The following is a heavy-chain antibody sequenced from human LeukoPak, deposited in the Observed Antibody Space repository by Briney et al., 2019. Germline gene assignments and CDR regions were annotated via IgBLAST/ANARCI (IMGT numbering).Heavy chain of an antibody. Sequence: GGSLRLSCAASGFSVSSNYMSWVRQVPGTGLEWLSIIHSGGNTYYADSVKGRFTISRDNSQNTLFLQMNSLRVEDTAVYSCARVSLSSRDYFDFWGQGALVTVSS. V-gene: IGHV3-53*01. CDR1: GFSVSSNY. CDR2: IHSGGNT. J-gene: IGHJ4*02. CDR3: ARVSLSSRDYFDF. D-gene: IGHD6-19*01.